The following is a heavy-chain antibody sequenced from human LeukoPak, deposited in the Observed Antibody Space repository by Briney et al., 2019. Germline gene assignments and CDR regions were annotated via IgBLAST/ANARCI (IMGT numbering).Heavy chain of an antibody. CDR3: ARRGYYMDV. CDR2: VYNSGNT. CDR1: GGSISDYF. V-gene: IGHV4-59*01. J-gene: IGHJ6*03. Sequence: SETLSLTCTVFGGSISDYFWSWIRQPPGKGLEWIGYVYNSGNTNYNPSLKSRVTISVDTSKNQFSLKLSSVTAADTAVYYCARRGYYMDVWGKGITVTVSS.